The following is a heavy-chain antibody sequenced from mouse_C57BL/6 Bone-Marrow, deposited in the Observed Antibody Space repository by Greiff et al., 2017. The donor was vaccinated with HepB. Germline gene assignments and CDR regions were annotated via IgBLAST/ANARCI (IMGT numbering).Heavy chain of an antibody. CDR2: FYPGSGSI. V-gene: IGHV1-62-2*01. J-gene: IGHJ2*01. CDR3: ARHITTVPYFDY. D-gene: IGHD1-1*01. CDR1: GYTFTEYT. Sequence: QVQLQQSGAELVKPGASVKLSCKASGYTFTEYTIHWVKQRSGQGLEWIGWFYPGSGSITYNEKFKDKATLTADKSFSTVYMELSRLTSEVSAVYFCARHITTVPYFDYWGQGTTLTVSS.